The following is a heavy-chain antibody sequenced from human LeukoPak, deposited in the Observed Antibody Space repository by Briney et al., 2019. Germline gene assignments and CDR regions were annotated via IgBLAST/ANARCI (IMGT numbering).Heavy chain of an antibody. CDR1: GGSINSYY. CDR3: ARAPRLALDY. D-gene: IGHD6-19*01. J-gene: IGHJ4*02. V-gene: IGHV4-59*01. Sequence: SETLSLTCTVSGGSINSYYWSWIRQPPGKGLEWIGYIYYSGSTNYNPSLKSRVTISVDTSKNQFSLKLSSVTAADTAVYYCARAPRLALDYWGQGTLVTVSS. CDR2: IYYSGST.